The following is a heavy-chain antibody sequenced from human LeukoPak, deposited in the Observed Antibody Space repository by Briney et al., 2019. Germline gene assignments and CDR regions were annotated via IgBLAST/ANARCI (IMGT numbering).Heavy chain of an antibody. CDR3: ARDLSDSGIPLY. CDR2: INPNSGGT. D-gene: IGHD1-26*01. J-gene: IGHJ4*02. CDR1: GYTLTGYY. V-gene: IGHV1-2*02. Sequence: ASVKVSCKASGYTLTGYYMHWVRQAPGQGLEWMGWINPNSGGTNYAQKFQGRVTMTRDTSISTAYMELSRLRSDDTAVYYCARDLSDSGIPLYWGQGTLVTVSS.